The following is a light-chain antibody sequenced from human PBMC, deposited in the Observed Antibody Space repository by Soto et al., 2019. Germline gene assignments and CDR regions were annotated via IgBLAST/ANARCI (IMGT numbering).Light chain of an antibody. V-gene: IGLV2-14*01. CDR1: SSDVGIYNY. Sequence: QSALTQPASVSGSPGQSIAISCTGSSSDVGIYNYVSWYQQHPGKVPKLIIYEVSNRPSGVSNRFSGSKSGNTASLTISGLQAEDEAYYYCSSYTSDITQVFGGGTKVTVL. J-gene: IGLJ3*02. CDR2: EVS. CDR3: SSYTSDITQV.